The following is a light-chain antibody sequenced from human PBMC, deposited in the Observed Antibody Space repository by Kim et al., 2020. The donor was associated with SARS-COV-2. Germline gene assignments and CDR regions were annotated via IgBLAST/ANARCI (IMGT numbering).Light chain of an antibody. CDR3: GTWDSSLSAVV. J-gene: IGLJ2*01. CDR1: SSNSGNNY. CDR2: DNN. Sequence: GKKVTISCSGSSSNSGNNYVSWYQQLPGTAPKLHIYDNNKRPSGIPDRFSGSKSGTSATLGITGLQTGDEADYYCGTWDSSLSAVVFGGGTQLTVL. V-gene: IGLV1-51*01.